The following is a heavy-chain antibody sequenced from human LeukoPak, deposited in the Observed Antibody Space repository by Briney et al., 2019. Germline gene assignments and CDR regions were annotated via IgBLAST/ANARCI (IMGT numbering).Heavy chain of an antibody. D-gene: IGHD1-20*01. V-gene: IGHV3-74*01. CDR1: GFTFSSYW. CDR2: FSNDGSST. CDR3: ARGYNWNGHFYY. Sequence: PGRSLRLSCAASGFTFSSYWMHWVRHAPGKGRVWVSRFSNDGSSTSYADSVKGRFTISRDNAKNTLSLQMNSLRAEDTAVYYCARGYNWNGHFYYWGQGTLVTVSS. J-gene: IGHJ4*02.